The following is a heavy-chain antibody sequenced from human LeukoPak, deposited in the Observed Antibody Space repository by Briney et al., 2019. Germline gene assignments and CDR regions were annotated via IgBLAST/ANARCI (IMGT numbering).Heavy chain of an antibody. V-gene: IGHV3-74*01. D-gene: IGHD5-18*01. CDR1: GFTVSSNY. CDR3: TRIRSGYSYGIDY. Sequence: GGSLRLSCAASGFTVSSNYMSWVRRAPGKGLVWVSHINRDGSDTSYADSVKGRFTISRDNSKNTLYLQLNNLRAEDTAVYYCTRIRSGYSYGIDYWGRGTLVTVSS. CDR2: INRDGSDT. J-gene: IGHJ4*02.